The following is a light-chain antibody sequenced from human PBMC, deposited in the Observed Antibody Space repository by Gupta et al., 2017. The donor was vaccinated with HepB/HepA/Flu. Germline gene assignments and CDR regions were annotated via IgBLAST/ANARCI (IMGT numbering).Light chain of an antibody. CDR3: QVWDRHANVLV. CDR1: NLGKKY. Sequence: SSELNQAPSMSESPGQTATIRCSGDNLGKKYVYWYQQKTGQSPVLVIFQDINRPSAVPDRFSGSNSGDTATLTISGTQAMDEADYFCQVWDRHANVLVFGGGTRLTVL. CDR2: QDI. J-gene: IGLJ2*01. V-gene: IGLV3-1*01.